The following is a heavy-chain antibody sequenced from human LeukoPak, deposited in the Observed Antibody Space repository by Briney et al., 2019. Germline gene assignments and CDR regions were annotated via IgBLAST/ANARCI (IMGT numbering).Heavy chain of an antibody. V-gene: IGHV4-61*01. CDR1: GGSVSSGSCY. CDR2: IYYSGST. J-gene: IGHJ3*02. CDR3: ARDDSDAFDI. D-gene: IGHD3-22*01. Sequence: SETLSLTCTVSGGSVSSGSCYWSWIRPPPGKGLEWIGYIYYSGSTNYNPSLKSRVTISVDTSKNQFSLKLSSVTAADTAVYYCARDDSDAFDIWGQGTMVTVSS.